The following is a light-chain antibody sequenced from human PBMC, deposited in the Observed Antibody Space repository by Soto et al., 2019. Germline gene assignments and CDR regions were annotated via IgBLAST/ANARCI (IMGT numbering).Light chain of an antibody. CDR3: CSYAGTSSFVV. V-gene: IGLV2-23*03. CDR1: SSDVGSFNL. Sequence: QPASVSGSPGQSITISCTGTSSDVGSFNLVSWYQQHPGRAPKLMIYEGTKRPSGVSNRFSGSKSGNTASLTISGLQAEDEADYYCCSYAGTSSFVVFGGGTKLTVL. CDR2: EGT. J-gene: IGLJ2*01.